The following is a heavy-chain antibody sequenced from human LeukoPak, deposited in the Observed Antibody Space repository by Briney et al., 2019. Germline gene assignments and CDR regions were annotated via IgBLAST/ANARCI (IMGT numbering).Heavy chain of an antibody. J-gene: IGHJ6*02. CDR2: ISWNSGNI. Sequence: GRSLRLSCAASGFTFDDDAMHWVRHAPGKGLEWVSGISWNSGNIGYADSVKGRFTISRDNAKNSLYLQMNSLRAEDTALYYCAKDLKSWYHYYAMDVWGQGTTVTVSS. D-gene: IGHD6-13*01. CDR1: GFTFDDDA. CDR3: AKDLKSWYHYYAMDV. V-gene: IGHV3-9*01.